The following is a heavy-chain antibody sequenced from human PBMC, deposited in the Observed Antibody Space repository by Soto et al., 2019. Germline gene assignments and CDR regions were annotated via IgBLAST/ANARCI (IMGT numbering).Heavy chain of an antibody. D-gene: IGHD3-16*01. CDR1: GGSIRSGSHY. CDR3: AREGEDGIDY. Sequence: SETLSLTCTVSGGSIRSGSHYWSWIRQHPGKGLEWIGYIYYSGSTYYNPSLKSRITISISTSKNQFSLKLTSVTAADTAVYYCAREGEDGIDYWGQGTLVTVSS. V-gene: IGHV4-31*03. CDR2: IYYSGST. J-gene: IGHJ4*02.